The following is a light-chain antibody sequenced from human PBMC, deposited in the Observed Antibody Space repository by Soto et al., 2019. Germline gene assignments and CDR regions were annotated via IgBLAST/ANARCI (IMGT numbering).Light chain of an antibody. CDR3: TSYGGRDNLM. V-gene: IGLV2-8*01. J-gene: IGLJ3*02. Sequence: QRALTQPPSASGSPGQSVTISCTGTSSDIGAYNYVSWFQQHPGEAPKLIISEVNKRPSGVPDRFSGSKSGNTASLTVSGLQAEDEADYYCTSYGGRDNLMFGGGTKLTVL. CDR1: SSDIGAYNY. CDR2: EVN.